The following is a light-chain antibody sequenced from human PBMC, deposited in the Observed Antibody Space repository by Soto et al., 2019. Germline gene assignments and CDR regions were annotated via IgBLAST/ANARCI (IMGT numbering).Light chain of an antibody. CDR1: QSVNSNY. CDR2: GAS. Sequence: EIVMTQSPATLSVSPGERATLSCRASQSVNSNYLAWYQQKPGQAPRLLIYGASSRATGIPDRFSGSGSGTDFTLTISRLEPEDFAVYYCQQRSNWPPKITFGQGTRLEIK. V-gene: IGKV3D-20*02. CDR3: QQRSNWPPKIT. J-gene: IGKJ5*01.